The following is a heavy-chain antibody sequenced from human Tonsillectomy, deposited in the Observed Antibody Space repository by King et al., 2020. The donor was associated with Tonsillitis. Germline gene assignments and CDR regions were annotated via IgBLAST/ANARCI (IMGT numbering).Heavy chain of an antibody. CDR3: ARLRHYYDSSGYPYYFDY. V-gene: IGHV4-59*01. CDR2: IYYSGST. Sequence: VQLQESGPGLVKPSETLSLTCTVSGGSISSYYWSWIRQPPGKGLEWIGYIYYSGSTNYNPSLKSLVTISVATSKNQFSLKLSSVTAADTAVYYCARLRHYYDSSGYPYYFDYWGQGTLVTVSS. CDR1: GGSISSYY. J-gene: IGHJ4*02. D-gene: IGHD3-22*01.